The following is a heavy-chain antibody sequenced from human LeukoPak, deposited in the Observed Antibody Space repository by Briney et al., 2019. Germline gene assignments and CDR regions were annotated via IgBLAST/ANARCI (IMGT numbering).Heavy chain of an antibody. V-gene: IGHV3-21*05. CDR1: GFTFSSYS. Sequence: GGSLRLSCAASGFTFSSYSMNWVRQAPGKGLEWVSYIGSSSSYLYYADSVKGRFTISRDNAKNSLYLQMNSLRAEDTAVYYCARGVSTIRITMVRGVSSRSFFDYWGQGTLVTVSS. D-gene: IGHD3-10*01. CDR3: ARGVSTIRITMVRGVSSRSFFDY. CDR2: IGSSSSYL. J-gene: IGHJ4*02.